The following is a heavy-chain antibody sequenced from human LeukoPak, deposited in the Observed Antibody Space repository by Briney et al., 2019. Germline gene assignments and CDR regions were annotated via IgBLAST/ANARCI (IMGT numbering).Heavy chain of an antibody. D-gene: IGHD3-10*01. V-gene: IGHV1-69*06. J-gene: IGHJ4*02. Sequence: AVKVSRKASGGTFSSYAISWVRQAPGQGLEWMGGIIPIFGTANYAQKFQGRVTITADKSTSTAYMELSSLRSEDTAVYYCAGSGSYYAFDYWGQGTLVTVSS. CDR2: IIPIFGTA. CDR3: AGSGSYYAFDY. CDR1: GGTFSSYA.